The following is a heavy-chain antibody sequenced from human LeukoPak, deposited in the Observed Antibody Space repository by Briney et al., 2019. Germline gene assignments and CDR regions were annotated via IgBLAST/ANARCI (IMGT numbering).Heavy chain of an antibody. V-gene: IGHV3-48*03. Sequence: GGSLRLSCAASGFTFSSYEMNWVRQAPGKGLEWVSYISSSGSTIYYADSVKGRFTISRDNAKNSLYLQMNSLRAEDTAVYYCARDRLAVAGPRLDYWGQGTLVTVSS. CDR1: GFTFSSYE. J-gene: IGHJ4*02. CDR2: ISSSGSTI. D-gene: IGHD6-19*01. CDR3: ARDRLAVAGPRLDY.